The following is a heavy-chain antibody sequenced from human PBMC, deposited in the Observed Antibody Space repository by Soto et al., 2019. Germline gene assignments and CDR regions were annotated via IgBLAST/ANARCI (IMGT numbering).Heavy chain of an antibody. J-gene: IGHJ5*02. CDR2: ISYDGSNK. D-gene: IGHD2-2*01. V-gene: IGHV3-30-3*01. Sequence: QVQLVDSGGGVVQPGRSLRLSCAASGFTFSSYAMHWVRQAPGKGLEWVAVISYDGSNKYYADSVKGRFTISRDNSKNTLYLQMNSLRAEDTAVYYCARGDIVVVPAAMEFDPWGQGTLVTVSS. CDR1: GFTFSSYA. CDR3: ARGDIVVVPAAMEFDP.